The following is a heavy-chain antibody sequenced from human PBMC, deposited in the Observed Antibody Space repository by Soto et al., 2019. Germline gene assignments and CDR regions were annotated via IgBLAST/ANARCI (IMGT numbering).Heavy chain of an antibody. D-gene: IGHD4-17*01. CDR3: AKTGRALGDPPNDY. Sequence: ASVKVSCKVSGYTLTELSMHWVRQAPGKGLEWMGGFDPEDGETIYAQKFQGRVTMTEDTSTDTAYMELSSLRSEDTSLYYCAKTGRALGDPPNDYWGQGTLVTVSS. J-gene: IGHJ4*02. CDR2: FDPEDGET. CDR1: GYTLTELS. V-gene: IGHV1-24*01.